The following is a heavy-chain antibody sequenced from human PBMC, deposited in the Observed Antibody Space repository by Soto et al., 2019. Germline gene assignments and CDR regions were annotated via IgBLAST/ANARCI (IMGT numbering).Heavy chain of an antibody. CDR1: GGTFSSYT. CDR3: ARDIAPTTGTTFGIGFDP. CDR2: IIPILGIA. J-gene: IGHJ5*02. Sequence: ASVKVSCKASGGTFSSYTISWVRQAPGQGLEWMGRIIPILGIANYAQKFQGRVTITADKSTSTAYMELSSLRSEDTAVYYCARDIAPTTGTTFGIGFDPWGQGTLVTVSS. V-gene: IGHV1-69*04. D-gene: IGHD1-1*01.